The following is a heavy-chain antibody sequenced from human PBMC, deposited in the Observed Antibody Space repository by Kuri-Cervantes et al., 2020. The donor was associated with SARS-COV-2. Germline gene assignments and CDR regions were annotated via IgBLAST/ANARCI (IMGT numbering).Heavy chain of an antibody. CDR2: ISHSGNT. J-gene: IGHJ5*02. D-gene: IGHD3-3*01. CDR3: ARGCNRITIFGVINIPAAENWFDP. Sequence: ESLKISCAASGFTFSSYSMNWVRQPPGKGLEWIGEISHSGNTNYNPSLKSRLSISLDTSKNQFSLKLSSVTAADTAVYYCARGCNRITIFGVINIPAAENWFDPWGQGTLVTVSS. V-gene: IGHV4-34*01. CDR1: GFTFSSYS.